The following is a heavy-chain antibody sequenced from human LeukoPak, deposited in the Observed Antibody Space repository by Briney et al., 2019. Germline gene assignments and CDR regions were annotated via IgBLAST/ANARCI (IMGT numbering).Heavy chain of an antibody. J-gene: IGHJ3*02. Sequence: PSETLSLTCAAYGGSFSGYYWSWIRQPPEKGLEWIGEINHSGSTNYNPSLKSRVTISVDTSKNQFSLKLSSVTAADTAVYYCARHRRAARSHNQAFDIWGQGTMVTVSS. CDR1: GGSFSGYY. D-gene: IGHD6-6*01. CDR3: ARHRRAARSHNQAFDI. CDR2: INHSGST. V-gene: IGHV4-34*01.